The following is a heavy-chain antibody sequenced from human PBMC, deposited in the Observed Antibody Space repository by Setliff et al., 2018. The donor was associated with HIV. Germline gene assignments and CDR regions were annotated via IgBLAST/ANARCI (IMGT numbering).Heavy chain of an antibody. CDR1: GGTFNSYA. J-gene: IGHJ5*02. D-gene: IGHD2-2*01. Sequence: ASVKVSCKASGGTFNSYAFSWVRQAPGQGLEWMAGIMPIFGTVSHTQKFQGRVRISTDESTNTVYMELTSLRSEDTAVYYCARREGGYPDPWGQGTLVTVSS. CDR3: ARREGGYPDP. CDR2: IMPIFGTV. V-gene: IGHV1-69*05.